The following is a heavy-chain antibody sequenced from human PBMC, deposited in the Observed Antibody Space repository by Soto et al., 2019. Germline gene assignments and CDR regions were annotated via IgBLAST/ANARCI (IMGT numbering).Heavy chain of an antibody. D-gene: IGHD4-4*01. CDR2: IYSGGST. Sequence: GGSLRLSCAASGFTVSSNYMSWVRQAPGKGLEWVSVIYSGGSTYYADSVKGRFTISRDNSKNTLYLQMNSLRAEDTAVYYCARDGGLQVYYYGMDVWGQGTTVTVSS. J-gene: IGHJ6*02. V-gene: IGHV3-66*01. CDR1: GFTVSSNY. CDR3: ARDGGLQVYYYGMDV.